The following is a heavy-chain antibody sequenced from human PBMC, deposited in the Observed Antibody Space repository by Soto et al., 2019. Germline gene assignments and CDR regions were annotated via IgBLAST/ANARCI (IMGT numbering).Heavy chain of an antibody. Sequence: QVQLQESGPELVKPSETLSLTCTVSGGLIGSYYWSWIRQSPGKGLEWIGCVYYSDDTNYNPSLKSRVTISLDRSKNQFSLRLTSVTAADTAVYYCARTEASSWSFFYYGMDVWGQGTTVAVSS. D-gene: IGHD6-13*01. V-gene: IGHV4-59*01. CDR1: GGLIGSYY. CDR2: VYYSDDT. J-gene: IGHJ6*02. CDR3: ARTEASSWSFFYYGMDV.